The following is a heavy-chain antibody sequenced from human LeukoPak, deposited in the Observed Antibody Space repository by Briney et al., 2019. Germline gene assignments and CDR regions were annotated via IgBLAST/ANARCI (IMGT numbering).Heavy chain of an antibody. V-gene: IGHV6-1*01. CDR3: ARMAGAERFFDY. Sequence: SQTLSLTCGISGDSVSSNSVTWNWIRQSPARGLEWLGRTYYRSRWYNDYAVSVKSQVTVNPDTAKNQLSLQLNSVTPDDTAAYYCARMAGAERFFDYWGQGTPVTVSS. J-gene: IGHJ4*02. CDR1: GDSVSSNSVT. D-gene: IGHD1-1*01. CDR2: TYYRSRWYN.